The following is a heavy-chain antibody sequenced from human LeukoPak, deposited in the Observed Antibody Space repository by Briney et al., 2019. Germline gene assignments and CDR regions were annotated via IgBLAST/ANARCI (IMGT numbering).Heavy chain of an antibody. CDR1: GFTFSSYA. V-gene: IGHV3-23*01. CDR3: AKDQTHYCSSTSCYEGYDY. D-gene: IGHD2-2*01. Sequence: GGSLRLSCAASGFTFSSYAMSWVRQAPGKGLEWVSAISGSGGSTYYADSVKGRFTISRDNSKNTLYLQMNSLRAEDTAVYYCAKDQTHYCSSTSCYEGYDYWGQGTLVTVSS. CDR2: ISGSGGST. J-gene: IGHJ4*02.